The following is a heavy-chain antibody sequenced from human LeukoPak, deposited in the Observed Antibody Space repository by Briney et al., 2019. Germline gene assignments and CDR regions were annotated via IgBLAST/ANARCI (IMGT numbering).Heavy chain of an antibody. CDR1: GYTFTSCG. D-gene: IGHD6-13*01. J-gene: IGHJ6*04. V-gene: IGHV1-18*04. CDR3: ARDWVAAAGTHYYYGMDV. CDR2: ISAYNGNT. Sequence: ASVKVSCKASGYTFTSCGISWVRQAPGQGLEWMGWISAYNGNTNYAQKLQGRVTMTTDTSTSTAYMELRSLRSDDTAVYHCARDWVAAAGTHYYYGMDVWGKGTTVTVSS.